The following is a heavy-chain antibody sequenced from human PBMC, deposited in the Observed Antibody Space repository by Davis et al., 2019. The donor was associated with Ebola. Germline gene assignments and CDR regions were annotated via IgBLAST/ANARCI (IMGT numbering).Heavy chain of an antibody. CDR3: ARVWNDYGSGSYYDY. V-gene: IGHV4-61*08. J-gene: IGHJ4*02. D-gene: IGHD3-10*01. CDR2: YYYTGST. CDR1: GGFVSSGGYS. Sequence: SETLSLPCAVSGGFVSSGGYSWSWIRQPPGKGLEWIAYYYYTGSTYYNPSLKSRVTISVDTSKNQFSLKLSSVTTADTAVYYCARVWNDYGSGSYYDYWGQGILVTVSS.